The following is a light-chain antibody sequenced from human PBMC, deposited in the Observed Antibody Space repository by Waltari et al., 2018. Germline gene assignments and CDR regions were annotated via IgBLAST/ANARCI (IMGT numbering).Light chain of an antibody. CDR2: DAS. CDR3: QQRSSWTPHT. Sequence: DIVLTPSPATLSFSPGETATLPCRASQSVGTHLAWYQQKPGQAPRLLIYDASNRATGIPDRFRGSGSGTDFTLTISSLETADFAIYYCQQRSSWTPHTFGQGARLEIK. CDR1: QSVGTH. V-gene: IGKV3-11*01. J-gene: IGKJ2*01.